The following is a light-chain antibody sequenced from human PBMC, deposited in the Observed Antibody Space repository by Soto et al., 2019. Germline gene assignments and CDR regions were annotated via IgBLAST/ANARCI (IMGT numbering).Light chain of an antibody. CDR1: QSVSSSY. V-gene: IGKV3-20*01. J-gene: IGKJ2*01. CDR3: KQYGRSPYT. CDR2: VAS. Sequence: EIVLTQSPGTLSLSPGERATLSCRASQSVSSSYLAWYQQKPGQAPRLIIYVASSRATGIPDRFSGSGSGTDFTLTISRLEPEDFAVYYCKQYGRSPYTFGQGTKLEIK.